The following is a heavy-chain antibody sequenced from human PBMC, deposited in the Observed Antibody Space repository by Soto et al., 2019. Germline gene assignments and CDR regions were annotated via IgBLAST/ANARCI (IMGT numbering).Heavy chain of an antibody. Sequence: QVQLQESGPGLVKPSETLSLTCTVSGGSISSYYWSWIRQPPGKGLEWIGYIYYIGSTNYNPSLKRLATISVDTSKNQSSLKLSSVTAAYTAVYSCARRYVSCFDYWGQGTLVTVSS. V-gene: IGHV4-59*08. CDR2: IYYIGST. J-gene: IGHJ4*02. CDR3: ARRYVSCFDY. D-gene: IGHD2-2*01. CDR1: GGSISSYY.